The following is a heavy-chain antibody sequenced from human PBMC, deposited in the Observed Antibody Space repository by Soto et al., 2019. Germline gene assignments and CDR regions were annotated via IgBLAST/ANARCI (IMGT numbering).Heavy chain of an antibody. CDR3: AKVSSRYGSAHYYFDY. Sequence: GGSLRLSCAASGFTFSSYAMSWVRQAPGKGLEWVSAISGSGGSTYYADSVKGRFTISRDNSKNTLYLQMNSLRAEDTAVYYCAKVSSRYGSAHYYFDYWGQGTLVTVSS. J-gene: IGHJ4*02. CDR2: ISGSGGST. D-gene: IGHD3-10*01. CDR1: GFTFSSYA. V-gene: IGHV3-23*01.